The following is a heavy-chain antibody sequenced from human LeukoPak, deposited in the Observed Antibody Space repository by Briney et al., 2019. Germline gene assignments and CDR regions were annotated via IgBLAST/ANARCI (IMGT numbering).Heavy chain of an antibody. CDR3: ARVPKVGFGEVYC. Sequence: ETLSLTCTVSGGSISSYYWSWIRQPPGKGLEWIGYIYYSESTNYNPSLKSRATISVDTSKNQFSLNLSSVTAADTAVYYCARVPKVGFGEVYCGGQGILVTVSS. CDR1: GGSISSYY. D-gene: IGHD3-10*01. J-gene: IGHJ4*02. V-gene: IGHV4-59*12. CDR2: IYYSEST.